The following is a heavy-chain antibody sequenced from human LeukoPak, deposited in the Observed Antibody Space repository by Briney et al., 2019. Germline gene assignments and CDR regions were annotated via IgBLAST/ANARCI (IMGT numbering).Heavy chain of an antibody. CDR1: SYSFNRYG. Sequence: ASVKVSCKASSYSFNRYGISWVRQAPGQGLEWMGWISGYNGNTNYAQKFLGRVSMTADTSTSTAYMELRSLRSDDTAVYYCARVTIFGGSWFDPWGQGTLVTVSS. J-gene: IGHJ5*02. CDR3: ARVTIFGGSWFDP. D-gene: IGHD3-3*01. V-gene: IGHV1-18*01. CDR2: ISGYNGNT.